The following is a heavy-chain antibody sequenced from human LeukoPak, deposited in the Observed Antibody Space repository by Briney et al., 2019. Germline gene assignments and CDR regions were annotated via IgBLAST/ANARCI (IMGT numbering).Heavy chain of an antibody. V-gene: IGHV4-59*11. CDR1: GASISSHY. D-gene: IGHD4-17*01. CDR2: ISNSGST. CDR3: ARAAYGRRSDY. Sequence: PSETLSLTCSVSGASISSHYWSWIRQPPGKGLEWIGYISNSGSTYYNPSLKSRVTISVDTSKNQFSLKLTSMTAADTAVYYCARAAYGRRSDYWGQGTLVTVSS. J-gene: IGHJ4*02.